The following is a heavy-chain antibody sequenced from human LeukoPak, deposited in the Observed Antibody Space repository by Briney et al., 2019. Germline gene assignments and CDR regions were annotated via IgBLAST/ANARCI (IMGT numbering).Heavy chain of an antibody. V-gene: IGHV3-53*05. Sequence: PGGSLRLSCAASGFTVSSNHMSWVRQAPGKGLEWVSVIYSGGSTYYADSVKGRFTISRDNSKNSLYLQMNSLRTEDTALYYCAKDNYYYGMDVWGQGTTVTVSS. CDR3: AKDNYYYGMDV. CDR2: IYSGGST. J-gene: IGHJ6*02. CDR1: GFTVSSNH.